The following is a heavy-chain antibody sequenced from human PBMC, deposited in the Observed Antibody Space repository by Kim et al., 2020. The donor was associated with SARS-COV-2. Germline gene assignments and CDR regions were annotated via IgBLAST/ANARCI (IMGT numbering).Heavy chain of an antibody. CDR3: ARLGVIVAFIDY. Sequence: YYNPSLKSRLTISVDTSKNQFSLKLSSVTAADTAIYYCARLGVIVAFIDYWGQGTLVTVSS. J-gene: IGHJ4*02. V-gene: IGHV4-39*01. D-gene: IGHD5-12*01.